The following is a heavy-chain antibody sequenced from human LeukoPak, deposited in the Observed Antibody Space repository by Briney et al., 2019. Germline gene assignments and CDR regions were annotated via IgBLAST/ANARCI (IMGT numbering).Heavy chain of an antibody. D-gene: IGHD6-6*01. CDR1: GGSISSRY. J-gene: IGHJ5*02. CDR3: ARWQYTISSGWFDP. V-gene: IGHV4-59*08. CDR2: IYYSGGT. Sequence: SETLSLTCTPSGGSISSRYWSWIRQPPGKGLEWIASIYYSGGTNYNPSLQGRVSISVDTSKIQFSLKLSSVTAADTAVYYCARWQYTISSGWFDPWGQGTLVTVSS.